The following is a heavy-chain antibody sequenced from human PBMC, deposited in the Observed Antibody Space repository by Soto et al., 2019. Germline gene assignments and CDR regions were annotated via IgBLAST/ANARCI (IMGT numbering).Heavy chain of an antibody. J-gene: IGHJ6*02. CDR1: GRTFSSYA. CDR3: ARGTVATIYYYYYGMDV. Sequence: QVQLVQSGAEVKKPGSSVKVSCKASGRTFSSYAISWVRQAPGQGLEWMGGIIPIFGTANYAQKFQGRVTITADESTSTAYMELSSLRSEDTAVYYCARGTVATIYYYYYGMDVWGQGTTVTVSS. CDR2: IIPIFGTA. V-gene: IGHV1-69*01. D-gene: IGHD5-12*01.